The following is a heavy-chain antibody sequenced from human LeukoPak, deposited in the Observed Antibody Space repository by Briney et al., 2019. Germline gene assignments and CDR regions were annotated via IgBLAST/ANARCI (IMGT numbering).Heavy chain of an antibody. CDR3: ARSYRRYGSGSYSHDYYYGMDV. Sequence: SVKVSCKASGGTFISYAISWVRQAPGQGLEWMGRIIPIFGIANYAQKFQGRVTITADKSTSTAYMELSSLRSEDTAVYYCARSYRRYGSGSYSHDYYYGMDVWGQGTTVTVSS. CDR1: GGTFISYA. CDR2: IIPIFGIA. J-gene: IGHJ6*02. D-gene: IGHD3-10*01. V-gene: IGHV1-69*04.